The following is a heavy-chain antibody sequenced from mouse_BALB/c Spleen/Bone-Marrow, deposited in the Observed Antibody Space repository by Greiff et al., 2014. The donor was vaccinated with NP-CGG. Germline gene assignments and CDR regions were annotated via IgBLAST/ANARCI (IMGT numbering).Heavy chain of an antibody. D-gene: IGHD2-3*01. CDR2: IDPASGNT. CDR1: GFNIKDTF. CDR3: AHDAPFTY. Sequence: VQLQQSGADLVKPGASVKLSCTTSGFNIKDTFMHRVKQRPEQGLEWIGRIDPASGNTKYDPKFQGKATITADTSSNKVSLQLSGLTSEDTAVYYCAHDAPFTYWGQGTLVTVSA. V-gene: IGHV14-3*02. J-gene: IGHJ3*01.